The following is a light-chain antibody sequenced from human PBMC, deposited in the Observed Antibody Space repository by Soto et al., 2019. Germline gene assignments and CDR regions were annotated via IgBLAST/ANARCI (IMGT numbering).Light chain of an antibody. CDR3: QQYNTWPPT. CDR2: GAS. Sequence: EIVMTQSPATLSVSPGERATLSCRASQSVSRNLAWYRQKPGQAPRLLIYGASTRATATPARFSGGGSGTEFTLTISSLQSEGFAVYWCQQYNTWPPTFGPGTKVDIK. V-gene: IGKV3-15*01. CDR1: QSVSRN. J-gene: IGKJ3*01.